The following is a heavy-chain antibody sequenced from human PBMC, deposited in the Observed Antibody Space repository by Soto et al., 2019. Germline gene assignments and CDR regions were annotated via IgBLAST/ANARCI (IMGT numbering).Heavy chain of an antibody. CDR3: AKHFVNGEVDY. V-gene: IGHV3-23*01. Sequence: EVQLLGSGGGLVQPGGSLRLSCAASGFTFSTYAMSWVRQPPGKGLEWVSIVSEGGSDAFYADSVKGRFAISRDTSKNTLYLQMNSLTAEDTAVYYCAKHFVNGEVDYWGQGTPVTVSS. CDR1: GFTFSTYA. J-gene: IGHJ4*02. D-gene: IGHD3-10*01. CDR2: VSEGGSDA.